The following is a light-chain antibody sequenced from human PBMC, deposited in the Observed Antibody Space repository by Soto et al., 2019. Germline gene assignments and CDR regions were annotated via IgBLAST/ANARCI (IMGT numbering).Light chain of an antibody. CDR3: QQYNSFST. CDR2: DAS. CDR1: QSIRSW. Sequence: DIQMTQSPSTLSASVGDRVTITCRASQSIRSWLAWYQQKPGKAPNLLIYDASTLQSGVPSRFSGGGSGTEFTLTISSLQPDDFATYYCQQYNSFSTFGQGTKLEIK. J-gene: IGKJ2*01. V-gene: IGKV1-5*01.